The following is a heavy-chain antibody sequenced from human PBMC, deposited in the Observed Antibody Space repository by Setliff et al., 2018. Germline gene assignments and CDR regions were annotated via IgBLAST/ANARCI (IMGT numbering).Heavy chain of an antibody. D-gene: IGHD3-3*01. CDR3: ARDYAYYDFWSGPSSDAFDI. J-gene: IGHJ3*02. CDR1: GFTFSSYW. Sequence: GGSLRLSCAASGFTFSSYWMSWVRQAPGKGLEWVANIKQDGSEKYYVDSVKGRFTISRDNAKNSLYLQMNSLRAEDTAVYYCARDYAYYDFWSGPSSDAFDIWGQGTMVTVSS. CDR2: IKQDGSEK. V-gene: IGHV3-7*01.